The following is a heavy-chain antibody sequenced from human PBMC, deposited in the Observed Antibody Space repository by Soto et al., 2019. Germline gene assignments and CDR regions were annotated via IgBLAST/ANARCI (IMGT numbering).Heavy chain of an antibody. CDR2: INHSGST. CDR1: GGSFSGYY. J-gene: IGHJ4*02. CDR3: ARDLINYDILTGYLN. Sequence: PSETLSLTCAVYGGSFSGYYWSWIRQPPGKGLEWIGEINHSGSTNYNPSLKSRVTISVDTSKNQFSLKLSSVTAADTAVYYCARDLINYDILTGYLNWGQGTLVTVSS. D-gene: IGHD3-9*01. V-gene: IGHV4-34*01.